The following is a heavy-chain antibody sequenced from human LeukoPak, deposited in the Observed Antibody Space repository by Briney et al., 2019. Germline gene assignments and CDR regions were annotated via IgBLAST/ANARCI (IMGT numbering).Heavy chain of an antibody. Sequence: SGGSLRLSCAASGFTFSNYWMSWVRQAPGKGLEWVANIKQDGSDIYYVDSVKGRFTISRDNAKNSLYLQMNSLRAEDRAVYYCTRSGTHVFGCWGQGTLVTVSS. CDR2: IKQDGSDI. V-gene: IGHV3-7*01. D-gene: IGHD1-26*01. J-gene: IGHJ4*02. CDR1: GFTFSNYW. CDR3: TRSGTHVFGC.